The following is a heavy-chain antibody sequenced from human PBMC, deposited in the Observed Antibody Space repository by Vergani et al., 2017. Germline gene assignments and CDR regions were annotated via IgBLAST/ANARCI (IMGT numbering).Heavy chain of an antibody. J-gene: IGHJ6*02. CDR1: GGTFSSYA. V-gene: IGHV1-69*01. CDR3: ARDRWGYGSVSYYSGDYYYGMDV. Sequence: QVQLVQSGAEVKKPGSSVKVSCKASGGTFSSYAISWVRQAPGQGLEWMGGIIPIFGTANYAQKFQGRVTITADESTSTAYMELSSLRSEDTAVYYCARDRWGYGSVSYYSGDYYYGMDVWGQGTTVTVSS. CDR2: IIPIFGTA. D-gene: IGHD3-10*01.